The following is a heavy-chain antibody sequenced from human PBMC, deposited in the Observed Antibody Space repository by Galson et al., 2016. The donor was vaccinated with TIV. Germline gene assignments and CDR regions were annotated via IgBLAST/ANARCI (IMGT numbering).Heavy chain of an antibody. V-gene: IGHV1-69*02. D-gene: IGHD3-22*01. Sequence: SVKVSCKASGGTFHKYTISWVRQAPGQGLEWMGRIVPILGMTNYAEKFQGRVTITADRSTSTAYMELSSLRSEDTAVYYSHVVLTSGDSYCLDVWGQGTTVTVSS. CDR1: GGTFHKYT. J-gene: IGHJ6*02. CDR2: IVPILGMT. CDR3: HVVLTSGDSYCLDV.